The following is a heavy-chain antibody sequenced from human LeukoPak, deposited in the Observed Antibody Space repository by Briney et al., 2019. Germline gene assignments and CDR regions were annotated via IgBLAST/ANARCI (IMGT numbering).Heavy chain of an antibody. CDR2: VHYSGST. CDR1: GGSISSYY. J-gene: IGHJ4*02. V-gene: IGHV4-59*08. CDR3: ARGRLEAVFDY. D-gene: IGHD3-22*01. Sequence: SETLSLTCTVSGGSISSYYWIWIRQPPGKGLEWIGYVHYSGSTNYNPSLKSRVTMSVDTSKNQFSLKLSSVTAADTAVYYCARGRLEAVFDYWGQGTLVTVSS.